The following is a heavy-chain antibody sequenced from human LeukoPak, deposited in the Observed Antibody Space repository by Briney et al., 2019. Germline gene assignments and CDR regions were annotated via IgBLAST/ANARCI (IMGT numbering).Heavy chain of an antibody. CDR1: GGSISSYY. J-gene: IGHJ4*02. CDR2: IYTSGST. D-gene: IGHD6-13*01. Sequence: SETLSLTCTVSGGSISSYYWSWIRQPAGKGLEWIGRIYTSGSTNYNPSLKSRVTMSVDTSENQFSLKLSSVTAADTAVYYCASLAAAGQGLDYWGQGTLVTVSS. V-gene: IGHV4-4*07. CDR3: ASLAAAGQGLDY.